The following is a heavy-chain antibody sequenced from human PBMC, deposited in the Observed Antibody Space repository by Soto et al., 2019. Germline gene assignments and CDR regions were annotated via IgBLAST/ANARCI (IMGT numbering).Heavy chain of an antibody. J-gene: IGHJ4*02. CDR1: GGTFSSYT. D-gene: IGHD3-3*01. Sequence: GASVKVSCKASGGTFSSYTISWVRQAPGQGLEWMGRIIPILGIANYAQKFQGRVTITADKSTSTAYMELSSLRSEDTAVYYCAILPIFYDFVSGYYNFDYWGQGTLVTVS. V-gene: IGHV1-69*02. CDR2: IIPILGIA. CDR3: AILPIFYDFVSGYYNFDY.